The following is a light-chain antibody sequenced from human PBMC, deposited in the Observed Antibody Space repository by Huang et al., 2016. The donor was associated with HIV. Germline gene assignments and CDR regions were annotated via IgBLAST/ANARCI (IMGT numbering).Light chain of an antibody. V-gene: IGKV4-1*01. CDR3: QQYYSSLMFS. CDR1: QSVLDRSDNRNY. CDR2: WAS. J-gene: IGKJ2*03. Sequence: DIVMTQSPDSLAVSLGERATINCKSSQSVLDRSDNRNYLAWYQKRPGQPPKLLMHWASIRGSGVPDRFSGSGSGTDFTRTISSLQAEDVAVYYCQQYYSSLMFSFGQGTRVEIK.